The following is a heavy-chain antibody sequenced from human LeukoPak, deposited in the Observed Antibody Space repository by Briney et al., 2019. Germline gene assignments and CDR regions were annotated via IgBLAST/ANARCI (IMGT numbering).Heavy chain of an antibody. J-gene: IGHJ4*02. Sequence: GGSLRLSCAASGFTFSSYWMHWVRQAPGKGLVWVSRINSDGSSTSYADSVKGRFTISRDNAKNTLYLQMNSLRAEDTAVYYCARTGKYQLRPFDYWGQGTLVTVSS. CDR2: INSDGSST. CDR1: GFTFSSYW. CDR3: ARTGKYQLRPFDY. V-gene: IGHV3-74*01. D-gene: IGHD2-2*01.